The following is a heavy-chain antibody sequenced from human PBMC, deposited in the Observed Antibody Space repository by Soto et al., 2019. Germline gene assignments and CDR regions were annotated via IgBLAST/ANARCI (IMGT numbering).Heavy chain of an antibody. D-gene: IGHD6-13*01. CDR2: SSAYNGNT. J-gene: IGHJ4*02. V-gene: IGHV1-18*04. Sequence: ASVKVSCKASGYTFTSYGISWVRQAPGQGLEWMGWSSAYNGNTNYAQKLQGRVTMTTDTSTSTAYMELRSLRSDDTAVYYCARDYLLRRSSSFCVDYWGQGTLVTVSS. CDR1: GYTFTSYG. CDR3: ARDYLLRRSSSFCVDY.